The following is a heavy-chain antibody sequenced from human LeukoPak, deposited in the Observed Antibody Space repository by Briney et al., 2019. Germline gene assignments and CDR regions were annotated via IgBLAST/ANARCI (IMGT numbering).Heavy chain of an antibody. D-gene: IGHD3-3*01. V-gene: IGHV3-30*18. CDR2: TSYDGSNK. CDR1: GFTFSSYG. CDR3: AKECGYYDFWTPAAFDI. J-gene: IGHJ3*02. Sequence: PGRSLRLSCAASGFTFSSYGMHWVRQAPGKGLEWVAVTSYDGSNKYYADSVKGRFTISRDNSKNTLYLQMNSLRAEDTAVYYCAKECGYYDFWTPAAFDIWGQGTMVTVSS.